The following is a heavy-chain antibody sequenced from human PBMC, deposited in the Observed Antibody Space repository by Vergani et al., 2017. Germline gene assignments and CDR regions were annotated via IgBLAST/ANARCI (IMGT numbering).Heavy chain of an antibody. CDR3: AKSRSTHYYYYYVDV. CDR1: GFTFQAFA. D-gene: IGHD2-15*01. Sequence: VEAGGGLVQPGGSLRLSCTASGFTFQAFAFHWVRQAPGKGLEWVSGISWNSCSIGYADSVEGRFTISRDNAKNSLYLQMNSLRAEDTAFYYCAKSRSTHYYYYYVDVWGKGTTVTVSS. V-gene: IGHV3-9*01. J-gene: IGHJ6*03. CDR2: ISWNSCSI.